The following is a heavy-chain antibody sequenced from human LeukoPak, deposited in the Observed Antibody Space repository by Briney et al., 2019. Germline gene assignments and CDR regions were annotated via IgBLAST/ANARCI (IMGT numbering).Heavy chain of an antibody. J-gene: IGHJ4*02. D-gene: IGHD5-18*01. CDR2: ISYDGSNK. Sequence: GGSLRLSCAAFGFTFSSYGMHWVRQAPGKGLEWVAVISYDGSNKYYADSVKGRFTISRDNSKNTLYLQMNSLRAEDTAVYYCAKVDSYGKAGDYWGQGTLVTVSS. V-gene: IGHV3-30*18. CDR1: GFTFSSYG. CDR3: AKVDSYGKAGDY.